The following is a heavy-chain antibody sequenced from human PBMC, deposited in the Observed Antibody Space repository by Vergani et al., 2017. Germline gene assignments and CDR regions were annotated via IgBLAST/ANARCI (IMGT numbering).Heavy chain of an antibody. V-gene: IGHV1-69*06. CDR3: AREMNGLWFGESTTGYGMDV. CDR2: IIPIFGTA. Sequence: QVQLVQSGAEVKKPGFSVKVSCKASGGTFSSYTISWVRQAPGQGLEWMGGIIPIFGTANYAQKFQGRVPITADNSTSTAYMELSSLRSEDTAVYSCAREMNGLWFGESTTGYGMDVWGQGTTVTVSS. J-gene: IGHJ6*02. D-gene: IGHD3-10*01. CDR1: GGTFSSYT.